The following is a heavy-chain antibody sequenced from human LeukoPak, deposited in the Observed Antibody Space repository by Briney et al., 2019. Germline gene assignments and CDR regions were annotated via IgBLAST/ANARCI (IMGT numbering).Heavy chain of an antibody. Sequence: SLKISXXXXGYSFTXXWIGWVRQVPGKGLEWMGIIYPGDSDTRYSPSFQGQVTISADKSISTAYLQWSGLKASDTAMYYCARSGYYYDSSGLFDYWGQGTLVTVSS. J-gene: IGHJ4*02. CDR3: ARSGYYYDSSGLFDY. V-gene: IGHV5-51*01. D-gene: IGHD3-22*01. CDR2: IYPGDSDT. CDR1: GYSFTXXW.